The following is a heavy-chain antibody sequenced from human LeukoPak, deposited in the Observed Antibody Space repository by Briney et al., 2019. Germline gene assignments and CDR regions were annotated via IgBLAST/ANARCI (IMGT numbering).Heavy chain of an antibody. CDR1: GGTFSSYA. CDR2: IIPIFGTA. CDR3: ARGGDYSFYYHYMDV. Sequence: SVKVSCKASGGTFSSYAISWVRQAPGQGLEWMGGIIPIFGTANYAQKFQGRVTITADKSTSTAYMELSSLRSEDTAVYYCARGGDYSFYYHYMDVWGKGTTVTVSS. D-gene: IGHD3-16*01. V-gene: IGHV1-69*06. J-gene: IGHJ6*03.